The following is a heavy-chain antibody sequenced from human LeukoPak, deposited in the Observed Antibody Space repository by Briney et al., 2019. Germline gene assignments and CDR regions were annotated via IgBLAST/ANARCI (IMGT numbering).Heavy chain of an antibody. V-gene: IGHV1-2*06. CDR1: GYIFSGYY. D-gene: IGHD5/OR15-5a*01. CDR3: ARDLPPNYDYYYMDV. J-gene: IGHJ6*03. CDR2: INPNSGAT. Sequence: ASVKVSCKASGYIFSGYYIHWVRQAPGQGLEWMGRINPNSGATNYAQNFQGRVTMTRDTSISTAYMELSRLRSDDTAVYYCARDLPPNYDYYYMDVWGKGTTVTVSS.